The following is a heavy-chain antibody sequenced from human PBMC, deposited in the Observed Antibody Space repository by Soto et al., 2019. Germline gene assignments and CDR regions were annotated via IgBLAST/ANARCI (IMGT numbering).Heavy chain of an antibody. Sequence: SLRLSCAASGFTFSSYWMHWVRQAPGKGLVWVSRINSDGSSTSYADSVKGRFTISRDNAKNTLYLQMNSLRAEDTAVYYCARSPVTGYSSSWYPYWGQGTLVTVSS. D-gene: IGHD6-13*01. CDR1: GFTFSSYW. CDR3: ARSPVTGYSSSWYPY. V-gene: IGHV3-74*01. J-gene: IGHJ4*02. CDR2: INSDGSST.